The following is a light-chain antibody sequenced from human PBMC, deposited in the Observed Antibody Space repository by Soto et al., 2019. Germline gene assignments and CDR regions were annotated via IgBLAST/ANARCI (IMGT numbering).Light chain of an antibody. CDR3: QQYNNWPRT. J-gene: IGKJ1*01. CDR2: VAY. CDR1: QSVSSN. V-gene: IGKV3-15*01. Sequence: EIVMTQSPATLSVSPGERATLSCRASQSVSSNLAWYQQKPGQAPRLLIYVAYTRATGIPARFSGSGSGTEFTLTISSLQSEDFAVDYCQQYNNWPRTFGQGTKVEIK.